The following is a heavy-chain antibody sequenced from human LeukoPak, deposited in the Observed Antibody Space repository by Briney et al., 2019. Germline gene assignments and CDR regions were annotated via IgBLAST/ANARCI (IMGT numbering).Heavy chain of an antibody. CDR3: VRIPNSANFPNWFDP. CDR2: ISSTSNYI. V-gene: IGHV3-21*01. Sequence: GGSLRLSCAASGFTFSSSTMNWVRQAPGKGLEWVSSISSTSNYIYYADSVKGRFTISRDNAKNSLYLQMNSLRAEDTAVYYCVRIPNSANFPNWFDPWGQGTLVTVSS. CDR1: GFTFSSST. D-gene: IGHD4/OR15-4a*01. J-gene: IGHJ5*02.